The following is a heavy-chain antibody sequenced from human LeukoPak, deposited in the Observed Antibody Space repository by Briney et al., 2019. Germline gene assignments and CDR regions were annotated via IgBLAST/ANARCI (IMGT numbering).Heavy chain of an antibody. CDR2: IPTSSSNI. D-gene: IGHD1-1*01. CDR3: ARDKDFGTYPRDFGMDV. J-gene: IGHJ6*02. V-gene: IGHV3-48*04. Sequence: PGGSLRLSCVASRFTFDNYRMNWVRQAPGKGLEWISYIPTSSSNIAYSDSVKGRFTVSRDNAKSLLYLQMDSLRAEDTAVYYCARDKDFGTYPRDFGMDVWGQGTTVTVAS. CDR1: RFTFDNYR.